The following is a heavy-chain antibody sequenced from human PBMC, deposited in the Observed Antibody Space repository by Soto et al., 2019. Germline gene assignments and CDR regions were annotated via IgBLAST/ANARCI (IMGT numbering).Heavy chain of an antibody. Sequence: VQLLESGGGLVQPGGSLRLSCAASGFTFSSYAMSWVRQAPGKGLEWVSAISGSGGSTYYADSVKGRFTISRDNSKNTLYLQMNSLRAEDTAVYYCAKEDANCSSTSCYRYFQHWGQGTLVTVSS. J-gene: IGHJ1*01. CDR1: GFTFSSYA. CDR3: AKEDANCSSTSCYRYFQH. V-gene: IGHV3-23*01. CDR2: ISGSGGST. D-gene: IGHD2-2*01.